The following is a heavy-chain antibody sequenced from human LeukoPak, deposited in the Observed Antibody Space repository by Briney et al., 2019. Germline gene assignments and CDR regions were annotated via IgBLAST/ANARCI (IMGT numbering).Heavy chain of an antibody. CDR3: AKEKAIAVAGTPLGSYGMDV. J-gene: IGHJ6*02. Sequence: PGGSLRLSCAASGFTFSSYAMSWVRLAPGKGLEWVSAISGSGGSTYYADSVKGRFTISRDNSKNTLYLQMNSLRAEDTAVYYCAKEKAIAVAGTPLGSYGMDVWGQGTTVTVSS. V-gene: IGHV3-23*01. CDR1: GFTFSSYA. D-gene: IGHD6-19*01. CDR2: ISGSGGST.